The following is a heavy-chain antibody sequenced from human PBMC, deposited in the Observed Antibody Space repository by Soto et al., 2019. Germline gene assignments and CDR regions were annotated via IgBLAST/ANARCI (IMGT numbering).Heavy chain of an antibody. V-gene: IGHV1-69*05. D-gene: IGHD3-10*01. J-gene: IGHJ4*02. Sequence: VNVSCKSSGCGFSCCAISWVRQAPGQGLEWMAAIIRSCGTANYAQKFKGRVTITTDKSTSTAYMELSSLRSEDTAVYYCAKDTRSIFGYWGQGTLVTVSS. CDR3: AKDTRSIFGY. CDR1: GCGFSCCA. CDR2: IIRSCGTA.